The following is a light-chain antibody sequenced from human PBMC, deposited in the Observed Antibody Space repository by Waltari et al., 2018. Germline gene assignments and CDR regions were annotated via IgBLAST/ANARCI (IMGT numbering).Light chain of an antibody. Sequence: DIQMPQSPSYLSASVGDRVPSTCRASQSIRSHLTWYQLKPGKAPKLLIYAASSLQSGVPSRFGGSGSGTDFTLTISSLQPEDFATYYCQQSYSSPRTFGQGTRVEIK. J-gene: IGKJ1*01. V-gene: IGKV1-39*01. CDR1: QSIRSH. CDR2: AAS. CDR3: QQSYSSPRT.